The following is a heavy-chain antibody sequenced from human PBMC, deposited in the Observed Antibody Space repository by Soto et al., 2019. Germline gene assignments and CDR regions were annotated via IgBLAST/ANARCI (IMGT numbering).Heavy chain of an antibody. D-gene: IGHD3-22*01. Sequence: QVQLVQSGAEVKKPGASVKVSCKASGYTFTSYDINWVRQATGQGLEWMGWMNPNSGNTGYAQKYQGRVTMTRNTSISTDDMELSSLRSEDKAVYYCARAHDSSGYPDYWGQGTLVTVSS. CDR2: MNPNSGNT. J-gene: IGHJ4*02. CDR1: GYTFTSYD. V-gene: IGHV1-8*01. CDR3: ARAHDSSGYPDY.